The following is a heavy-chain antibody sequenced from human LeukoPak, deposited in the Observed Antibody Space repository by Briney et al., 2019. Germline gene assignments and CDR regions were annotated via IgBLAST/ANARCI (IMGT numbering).Heavy chain of an antibody. Sequence: GGSLRLSCVASGFTFGKYWMNWARQAPGKGLEWVASINHNGNVNYYVDSVKGRFTISRDNAKNSLYLQMSNLRAEDTAVYFCARGGGLDVWGQGATVTVSS. V-gene: IGHV3-7*03. D-gene: IGHD3-16*01. CDR1: GFTFGKYW. CDR3: ARGGGLDV. CDR2: INHNGNVN. J-gene: IGHJ6*02.